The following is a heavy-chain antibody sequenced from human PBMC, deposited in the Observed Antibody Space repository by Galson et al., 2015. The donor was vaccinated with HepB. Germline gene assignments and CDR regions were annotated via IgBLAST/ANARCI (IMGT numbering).Heavy chain of an antibody. CDR2: RSYDGSNK. Sequence: SLRLSCAASGFTFSSYGMHWVRQAPGKGLEWVAVRSYDGSNKYYADSVKGRFTISRDNSKNTLYLQMNSLRAEDTAVYDCAKDRGSSSWYGDYYYGMDVWGQGTTVTVSS. V-gene: IGHV3-30*18. CDR3: AKDRGSSSWYGDYYYGMDV. CDR1: GFTFSSYG. D-gene: IGHD6-13*01. J-gene: IGHJ6*02.